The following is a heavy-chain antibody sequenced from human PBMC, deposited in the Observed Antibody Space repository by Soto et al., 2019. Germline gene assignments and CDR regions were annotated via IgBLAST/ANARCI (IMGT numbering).Heavy chain of an antibody. Sequence: QVHLMQSGAEVKEPGASVKVSCKASGYTFNTYGISWVRQAPGQGLEWMGWIKVNTDVTNYARKFQGRVTMTTETSTNTAYMELRGLRSDDTAVYYCARHYSSEWHFVFDNWGQGTRVTVSS. CDR1: GYTFNTYG. CDR2: IKVNTDVT. J-gene: IGHJ4*02. D-gene: IGHD4-4*01. V-gene: IGHV1-18*01. CDR3: ARHYSSEWHFVFDN.